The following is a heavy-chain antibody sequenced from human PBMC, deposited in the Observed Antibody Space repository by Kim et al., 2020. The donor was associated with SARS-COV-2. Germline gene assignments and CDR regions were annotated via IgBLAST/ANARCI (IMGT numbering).Heavy chain of an antibody. J-gene: IGHJ4*02. D-gene: IGHD5-12*01. V-gene: IGHV3-15*01. CDR2: IKSKTDGGTT. CDR1: GFTFSNAW. Sequence: GGSLRLSCAASGFTFSNAWMSWVRQAPGKGLEWVGRIKSKTDGGTTDYAAPVKGRFTISRDDSKNTLYLQMNSLKTEDTAVYYCTTLTKGVATIGPRGYWGQGTLVTVSS. CDR3: TTLTKGVATIGPRGY.